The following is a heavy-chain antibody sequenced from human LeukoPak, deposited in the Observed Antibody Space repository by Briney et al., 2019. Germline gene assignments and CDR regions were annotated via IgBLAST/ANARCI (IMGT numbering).Heavy chain of an antibody. J-gene: IGHJ4*02. V-gene: IGHV4-39*01. CDR3: AKSGGYGLIDY. CDR1: GGSISSSTFY. Sequence: SETLSLTCTVSGGSISSSTFYWGWIRQPPGKGLEWIGNIYDSGSTYYNASLQSRVTISIDTSKNQFSLRLSSVTAADTAMYYCAKSGGYGLIDYWGQGTLVTVSS. CDR2: IYDSGST. D-gene: IGHD1-26*01.